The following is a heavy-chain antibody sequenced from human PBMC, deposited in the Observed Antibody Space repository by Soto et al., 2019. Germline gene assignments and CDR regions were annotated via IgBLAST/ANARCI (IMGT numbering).Heavy chain of an antibody. V-gene: IGHV4-4*02. J-gene: IGHJ6*02. Sequence: QVQLQESGPGLVKPSGTLSLTCVVSGGSITSSHWWSWVRQTPGKGLEWIGEIFHIGHTNYNPSLKGRVNISLDQSKHQFSLKMTSMTAADTAVFYCARREYGMDVWGQGTTVTVSS. CDR1: GGSITSSHW. CDR3: ARREYGMDV. CDR2: IFHIGHT.